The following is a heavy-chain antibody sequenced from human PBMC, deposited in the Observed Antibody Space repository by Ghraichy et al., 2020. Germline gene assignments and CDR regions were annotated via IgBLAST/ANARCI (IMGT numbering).Heavy chain of an antibody. V-gene: IGHV4-39*01. D-gene: IGHD3-9*01. CDR1: GGSISSSSYY. Sequence: SETLSLTCTVSGGSISSSSYYWGWIRQPPGKGLEWIGSIYYSGSTYYNPSLKSRVTISVDTSKNQFSLKLSSVTAADTAVYYCARQSYDILTGYRALDYWGQGTLVTVSS. CDR3: ARQSYDILTGYRALDY. CDR2: IYYSGST. J-gene: IGHJ4*02.